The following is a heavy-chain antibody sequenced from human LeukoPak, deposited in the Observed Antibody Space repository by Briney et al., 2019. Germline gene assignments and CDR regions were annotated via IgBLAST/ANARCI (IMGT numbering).Heavy chain of an antibody. V-gene: IGHV3-74*01. CDR3: ISSSPSFDY. J-gene: IGHJ4*02. Sequence: GGSLRLSCAVSELTFSNYWMHWVRQAPGKGLVWVSRINTDGSSTSYADSVKGRFTISRDNAKDTLYLQMSSLRAEDSAVYYCISSSPSFDYWGQGTLVTVSS. CDR2: INTDGSST. CDR1: ELTFSNYW.